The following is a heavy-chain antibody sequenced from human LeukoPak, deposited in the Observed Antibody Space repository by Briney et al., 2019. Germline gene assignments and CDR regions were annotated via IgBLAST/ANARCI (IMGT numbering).Heavy chain of an antibody. CDR2: IYHSGNT. D-gene: IGHD4-11*01. V-gene: IGHV4-4*02. Sequence: GSLRLSCVASGYTFSHYWMSWVRQPPGKGLEWIGEIYHSGNTNYNPSLKSRVTISIDKSKNQFSLKLSSVTAADTAVYYCARDGSNYESTWGQGTLVTVSS. CDR1: GYTFSHYW. J-gene: IGHJ4*02. CDR3: ARDGSNYEST.